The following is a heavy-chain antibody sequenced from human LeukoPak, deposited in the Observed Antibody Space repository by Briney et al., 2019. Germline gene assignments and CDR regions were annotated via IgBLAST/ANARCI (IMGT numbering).Heavy chain of an antibody. Sequence: GGSLRLSCAASGFTFSSYGLSWVRQAPGKGLEWVSAISGSGAYTYYADSVKGRFTVSRDNSNNTLYLQMNSLRAEDTALYYCAKEIRGLVPKFGVDYWGQGTLVTVSS. CDR1: GFTFSSYG. CDR3: AKEIRGLVPKFGVDY. V-gene: IGHV3-23*01. J-gene: IGHJ4*02. D-gene: IGHD3-10*01. CDR2: ISGSGAYT.